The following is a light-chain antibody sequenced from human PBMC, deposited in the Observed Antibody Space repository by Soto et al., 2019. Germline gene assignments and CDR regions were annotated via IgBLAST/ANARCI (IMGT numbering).Light chain of an antibody. CDR3: QQSYNSPQT. CDR1: QTIMTY. J-gene: IGKJ1*01. Sequence: DIQMTQYPSSLSASVGDEVTITCRASQTIMTYLNWYQLKPGKPPRLLIYAASSLQSGVPSRFSGSGSGTDFTLTISSLQPEDFATYSCQQSYNSPQTFCQGSKV. CDR2: AAS. V-gene: IGKV1-39*01.